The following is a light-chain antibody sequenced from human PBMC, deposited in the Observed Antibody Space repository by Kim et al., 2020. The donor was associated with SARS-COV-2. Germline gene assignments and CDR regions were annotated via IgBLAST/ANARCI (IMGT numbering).Light chain of an antibody. CDR3: MQALQTPYT. J-gene: IGKJ2*01. Sequence: DIVLTQSPLSLSVTPGESASISCRSSQSLQHANGDNYLDWYQQKAGQSPHLLIYVGSNRASGVPARFSGSGSGTNMTLKISSVEAEDVAIYYCMQALQTPYTFGQGTKLEI. CDR1: QSLQHANGDNY. CDR2: VGS. V-gene: IGKV2-28*01.